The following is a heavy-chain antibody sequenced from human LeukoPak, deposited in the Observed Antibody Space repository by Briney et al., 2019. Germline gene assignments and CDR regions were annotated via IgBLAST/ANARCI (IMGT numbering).Heavy chain of an antibody. Sequence: GGSLRLSCTASGFTFSSFAMSWVRQAPGKGLEWVSTITGGSGAKYYADSVKGRFTISRDNSKDTLYLQMHSLRAEDTAVYFCAKDTPLTTYTSGWSSNSFDYWGQGTLVAVYS. D-gene: IGHD6-19*01. J-gene: IGHJ4*02. CDR2: ITGGSGAK. CDR3: AKDTPLTTYTSGWSSNSFDY. V-gene: IGHV3-23*01. CDR1: GFTFSSFA.